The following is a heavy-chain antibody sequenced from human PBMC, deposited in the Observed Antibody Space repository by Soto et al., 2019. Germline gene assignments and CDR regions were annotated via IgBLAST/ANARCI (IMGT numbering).Heavy chain of an antibody. D-gene: IGHD2-2*01. CDR3: ARHDGISTSCYYYYYYSMDV. CDR1: GGTFSSYA. V-gene: IGHV1-69*12. Sequence: QVQLVQSGAEVKKPGSSVKVSCKTSGGTFSSYAISWVRQAPGQGLEWMGGIIPIFDTPNYAQKFQGRVTITADESTSTAYMGLGSLGSEDTAVYYCARHDGISTSCYYYYYYSMDVWGQGTTVTVSS. J-gene: IGHJ6*02. CDR2: IIPIFDTP.